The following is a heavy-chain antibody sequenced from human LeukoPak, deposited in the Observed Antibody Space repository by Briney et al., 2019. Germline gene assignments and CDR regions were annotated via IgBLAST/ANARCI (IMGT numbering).Heavy chain of an antibody. J-gene: IGHJ4*02. D-gene: IGHD3-16*01. CDR1: GGSISDYY. CDR2: LYASGNT. V-gene: IGHV4-4*07. Sequence: SETLSLTCTVSGGSISDYYWSWIRQPAGKGLEWIGHLYASGNTKYNPSLKSRVTMSVDASKIQFSLNLRSVTAADTAVYFCARANYVWGSYVDWGQGTLVTVSS. CDR3: ARANYVWGSYVD.